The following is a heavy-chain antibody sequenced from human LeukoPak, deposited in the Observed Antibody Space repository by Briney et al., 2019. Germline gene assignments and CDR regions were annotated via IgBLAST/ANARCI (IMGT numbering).Heavy chain of an antibody. V-gene: IGHV3-23*01. D-gene: IGHD6-13*01. CDR1: GFTFSSYG. Sequence: GGTLRLSCAASGFTFSSYGMSWVRQAPGKGLEWVSAISGGGGSAYYADSVKGRFTISRDNSKNTLYLQMNSLRAEDTAVYYCAKGTGSSSSPFDPWGQGTLVAVSS. CDR3: AKGTGSSSSPFDP. CDR2: ISGGGGSA. J-gene: IGHJ5*02.